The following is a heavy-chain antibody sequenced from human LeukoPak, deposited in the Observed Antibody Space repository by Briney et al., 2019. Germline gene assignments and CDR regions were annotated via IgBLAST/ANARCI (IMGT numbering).Heavy chain of an antibody. Sequence: GGSLRLSCAASGFTFSSYAMSWVRQAPGKGLEWVSAISGSGGSTYYADSVKGRFTISRDNSKNTLYLQMNSLRAEDTAVYYCAKDSRSGGSCYSFDYWGQGTLVTVSS. CDR1: GFTFSSYA. V-gene: IGHV3-23*01. CDR2: ISGSGGST. J-gene: IGHJ4*02. D-gene: IGHD2-15*01. CDR3: AKDSRSGGSCYSFDY.